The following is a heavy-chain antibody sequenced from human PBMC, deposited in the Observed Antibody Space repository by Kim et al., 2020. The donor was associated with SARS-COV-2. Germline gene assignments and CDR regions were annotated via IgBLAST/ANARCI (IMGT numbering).Heavy chain of an antibody. V-gene: IGHV4-61*01. D-gene: IGHD2-15*01. CDR1: GGSVSSGSYY. CDR3: ARGPGVVGYCSGGSCYGVYNWFDP. Sequence: SETLSLTCTVSGGSVSSGSYYWSWIRQPPGKGLEWIGYIYYSGSTNYNPSLKSRVTISVDTSKNQFSLKLSSVTAADTAVYYCARGPGVVGYCSGGSCYGVYNWFDPWGQGTLVTVSS. CDR2: IYYSGST. J-gene: IGHJ5*02.